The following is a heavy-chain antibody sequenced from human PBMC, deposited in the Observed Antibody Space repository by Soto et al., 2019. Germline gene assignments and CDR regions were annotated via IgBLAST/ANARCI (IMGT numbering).Heavy chain of an antibody. V-gene: IGHV4-30-4*01. CDR2: MYHSGTT. CDR3: ARGRGYGYGVDY. J-gene: IGHJ4*02. Sequence: QVQLQESGPGLVKPSQTLSLTCTVSGGSISSGDHFWSWIRQPPGKGLESIAYMYHSGTTYYNPSLKSRITTSVDTSKKQYTLKRTSVTAATTAVYYCARGRGYGYGVDYWGQGTLVTVSS. CDR1: GGSISSGDHF. D-gene: IGHD5-18*01.